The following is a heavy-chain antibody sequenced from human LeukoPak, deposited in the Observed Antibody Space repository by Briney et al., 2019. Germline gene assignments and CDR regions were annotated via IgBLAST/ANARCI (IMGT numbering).Heavy chain of an antibody. Sequence: GGTLRLSCEASGFTFSTYGINWVRQAPGKGLEWVSAISGSGGSTYYADSVKGRFTISRDNSKNTLYVQMNSLRAEDTAVYYCAKEGYSRGYYSYYYMDVWGKGTTVTVSS. CDR2: ISGSGGST. D-gene: IGHD6-13*01. CDR3: AKEGYSRGYYSYYYMDV. V-gene: IGHV3-23*01. CDR1: GFTFSTYG. J-gene: IGHJ6*03.